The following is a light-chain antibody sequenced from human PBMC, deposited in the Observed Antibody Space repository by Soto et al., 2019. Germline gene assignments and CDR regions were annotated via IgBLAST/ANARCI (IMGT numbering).Light chain of an antibody. Sequence: DIQMTQSPSTLSASVGDRVTITCRAGQSISSWLAWYQQKPGKAPKLLIYDASSLESGVPSRFSGSGSGTEFTLTISSLQPDDFATYYCQLSLTFGGGTKVEIK. CDR2: DAS. J-gene: IGKJ4*01. V-gene: IGKV1-5*01. CDR1: QSISSW. CDR3: QLSLT.